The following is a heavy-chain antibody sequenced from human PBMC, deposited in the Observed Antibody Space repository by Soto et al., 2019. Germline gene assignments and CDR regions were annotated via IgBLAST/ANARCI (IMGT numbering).Heavy chain of an antibody. CDR2: ISGSGGST. Sequence: PWGSLRLSCAASGFTFISYAIICFRHSPVKGLEWVSAISGSGGSTYYADSVKGRFTISRDNSKNTLYLQMNSLRAEDTAVYCCAKERVMVRGVADYWGQGTLVTVSS. J-gene: IGHJ4*02. D-gene: IGHD3-10*01. CDR3: AKERVMVRGVADY. CDR1: GFTFISYA. V-gene: IGHV3-23*01.